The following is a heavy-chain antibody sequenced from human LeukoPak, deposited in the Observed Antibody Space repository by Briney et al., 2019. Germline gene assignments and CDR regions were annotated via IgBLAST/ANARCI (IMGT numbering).Heavy chain of an antibody. J-gene: IGHJ5*02. V-gene: IGHV3-21*06. CDR3: ASGPLILWFGESGWFDI. CDR1: GFSFSFDS. CDR2: ISSGSNSI. Sequence: GGSLRLSCGASGFSFSFDSMNCVRQAPGKGLEWVSSISSGSNSIFYAESVKGRFTTSRDNAKNSLYLQMNRLRAEDTAVYYCASGPLILWFGESGWFDIWGQGTLVTVTS. D-gene: IGHD3-10*01.